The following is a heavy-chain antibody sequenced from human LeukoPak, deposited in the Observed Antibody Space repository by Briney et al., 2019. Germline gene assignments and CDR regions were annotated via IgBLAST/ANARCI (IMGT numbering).Heavy chain of an antibody. J-gene: IGHJ4*02. CDR3: ARARTAAGTRQIDY. D-gene: IGHD6-13*01. CDR1: GFTFDDYA. V-gene: IGHV3-9*01. CDR2: ISWNSGSI. Sequence: GGSLRLSCAASGFTFDDYAMHWVRQAPGKGLEWVSGISWNSGSIGYADSEKGRFTISRDNAKNSLYLQMNSLRAEDTAVYYCARARTAAGTRQIDYWGQGTLVTVSS.